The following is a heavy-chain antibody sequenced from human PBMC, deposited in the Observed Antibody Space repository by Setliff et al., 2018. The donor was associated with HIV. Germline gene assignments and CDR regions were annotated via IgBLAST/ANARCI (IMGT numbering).Heavy chain of an antibody. CDR1: GGSVSTSSYS. CDR3: GRVAGYCAPSRCYGYNAFDI. CDR2: IYHTGKT. D-gene: IGHD2-15*01. J-gene: IGHJ3*02. Sequence: PSETLSLTCTVSGGSVSTSSYSWGWIRQPPGKGLEWIGTIYHTGKTYYNSSLNSRVTIAVDTSKDQFSLNLSTVTAADTAVYYCGRVAGYCAPSRCYGYNAFDIWGPGTMVTVSS. V-gene: IGHV4-39*01.